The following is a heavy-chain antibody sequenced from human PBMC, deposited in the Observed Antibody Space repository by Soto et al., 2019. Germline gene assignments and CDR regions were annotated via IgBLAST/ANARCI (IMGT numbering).Heavy chain of an antibody. CDR3: TRHDCSSTSCYTHYYYGMDV. V-gene: IGHV3-73*01. J-gene: IGHJ6*02. Sequence: GGSLRLSCAASGFTFSGSAMHWVRQASGKGLEWVGRIRSKANSYATAYAASVKGRFTISRDDSKNTAYLQMNSLKTEDTAVYYCTRHDCSSTSCYTHYYYGMDVWGRGTTVTVSS. CDR1: GFTFSGSA. D-gene: IGHD2-2*02. CDR2: IRSKANSYAT.